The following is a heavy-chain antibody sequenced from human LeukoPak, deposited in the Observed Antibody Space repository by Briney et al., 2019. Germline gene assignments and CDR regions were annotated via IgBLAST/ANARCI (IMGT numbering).Heavy chain of an antibody. V-gene: IGHV3-23*01. D-gene: IGHD3-3*01. CDR3: ARVRNYDFWSGKDYFDY. CDR2: ISGSGGST. J-gene: IGHJ4*02. Sequence: GGSLRLSCAASGFTFSSYAMSWVRQAPGKGLEWVSAISGSGGSTYYADSVKGRFTISRDNAKNSLYLQMNSLRAEDTAVYYCARVRNYDFWSGKDYFDYWGQGTLVTVSS. CDR1: GFTFSSYA.